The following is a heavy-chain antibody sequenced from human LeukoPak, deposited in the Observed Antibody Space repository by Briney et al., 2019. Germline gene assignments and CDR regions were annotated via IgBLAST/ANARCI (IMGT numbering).Heavy chain of an antibody. V-gene: IGHV7-4-1*02. CDR1: GYTSTSYA. Sequence: ASVKVSCKASGYTSTSYAMNWVRQAPGQGLEWMGWINTNTGNPTYAQGFTGRFVFSLDTSVSTAYLQISSLKAEDTAVYYCARDNYDSSGYYYPPLGYWGQGTLVTVSS. CDR3: ARDNYDSSGYYYPPLGY. CDR2: INTNTGNP. D-gene: IGHD3-22*01. J-gene: IGHJ4*02.